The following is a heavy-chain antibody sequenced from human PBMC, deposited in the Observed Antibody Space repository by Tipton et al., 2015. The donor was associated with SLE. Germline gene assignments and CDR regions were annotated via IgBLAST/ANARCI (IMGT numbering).Heavy chain of an antibody. J-gene: IGHJ4*02. D-gene: IGHD1-7*01. Sequence: LRLSCAVSGYSISSGYYWGWIRQPTGKGLEWIGSIYHSGSTYYNPSLKSRVTISVDTSKNQFSLKLSSVTAADTAVYYCARLQELRLDYWGQGTLVTVSS. CDR3: ARLQELRLDY. V-gene: IGHV4-38-2*01. CDR2: IYHSGST. CDR1: GYSISSGYY.